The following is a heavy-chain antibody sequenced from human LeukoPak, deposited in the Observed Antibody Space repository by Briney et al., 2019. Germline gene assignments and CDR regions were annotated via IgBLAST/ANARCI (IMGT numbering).Heavy chain of an antibody. CDR2: ISYDGSNK. V-gene: IGHV3-30-3*01. D-gene: IGHD2-2*02. Sequence: GGSLRLSCAASGFTFSSYAMHWVRQAPGKGLEWVAVISYDGSNKYYADSVKGRFTISRDNSKNTLYLQMNSLRAEDTAVYYCARDPRYCSSTSCYTGRYYYYYMDVWGKGTTVTVSS. CDR3: ARDPRYCSSTSCYTGRYYYYYMDV. J-gene: IGHJ6*03. CDR1: GFTFSSYA.